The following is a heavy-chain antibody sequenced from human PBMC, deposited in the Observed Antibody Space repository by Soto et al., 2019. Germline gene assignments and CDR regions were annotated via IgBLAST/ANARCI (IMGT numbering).Heavy chain of an antibody. D-gene: IGHD3-22*01. CDR2: INPSGGST. V-gene: IGHV1-46*03. J-gene: IGHJ4*02. Sequence: ASVKVSCKASGYTFTSYYMHWVRQAPGQGLEWMGIINPSGGSTSYAQKFRGRVTMTRDTSTSTVYMELSSLRSEDTAVYYCARDWGSGYYCSLVDYWGQGTLVSVSS. CDR3: ARDWGSGYYCSLVDY. CDR1: GYTFTSYY.